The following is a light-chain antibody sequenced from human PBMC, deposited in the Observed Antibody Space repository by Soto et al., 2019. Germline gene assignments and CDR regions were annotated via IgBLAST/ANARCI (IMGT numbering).Light chain of an antibody. J-gene: IGKJ2*01. CDR2: LGS. CDR3: MQALQTPYT. V-gene: IGKV2-28*01. CDR1: QSLLHIDGYKY. Sequence: DIVMTQSPLSLPVTPGEPASISCRSSQSLLHIDGYKYLDWYLQKPGQSPQLLIYLGSNRASGVPDRFSGSGSGTDFTLKISRVEAEDVGVYHCMQALQTPYTFGQGTKLEIK.